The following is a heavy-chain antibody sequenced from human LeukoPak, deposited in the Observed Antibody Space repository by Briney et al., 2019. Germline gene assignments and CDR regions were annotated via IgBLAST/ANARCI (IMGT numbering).Heavy chain of an antibody. CDR3: ARRAGAYSHPYDY. Sequence: GGSLRLSCAASGFTISSYWMHWVRQAPGKGLVWVSRINTDGTSRSYADSVKGRFTISRDSAKNTLYLQMNSLRAEDTAVYYCARRAGAYSHPYDYWGQGTLVTVSS. V-gene: IGHV3-74*01. CDR2: INTDGTSR. J-gene: IGHJ4*02. CDR1: GFTISSYW. D-gene: IGHD4/OR15-4a*01.